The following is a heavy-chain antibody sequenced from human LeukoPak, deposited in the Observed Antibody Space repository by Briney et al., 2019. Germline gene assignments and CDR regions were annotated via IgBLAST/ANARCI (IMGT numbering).Heavy chain of an antibody. Sequence: SETLSLTCTVSGGSISSYYWSWIRQPPGKGLEWIGYIYYSGSTNYNPSLKSRVTISVDTSKNQFSLKLSSVTAADTAVYYCARDPGVGYNAFDIWGQGTMVTVSS. J-gene: IGHJ3*02. CDR2: IYYSGST. V-gene: IGHV4-59*01. D-gene: IGHD5-24*01. CDR1: GGSISSYY. CDR3: ARDPGVGYNAFDI.